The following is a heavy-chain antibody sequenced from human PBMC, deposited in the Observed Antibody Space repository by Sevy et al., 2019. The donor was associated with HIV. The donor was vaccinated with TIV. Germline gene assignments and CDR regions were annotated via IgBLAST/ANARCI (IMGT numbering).Heavy chain of an antibody. V-gene: IGHV3-49*03. Sequence: GGSLRLSCTASGFTFGDYAVGWFRQAPGKGLEWVSFIRRRAFGGTIEYAASVKGRFTISKDDSQSTAYLQMNSLKTEDTAVYYCTRAEQYEYDSTSYCDYFDYWGQGTLVTVSS. J-gene: IGHJ4*02. D-gene: IGHD3-22*01. CDR3: TRAEQYEYDSTSYCDYFDY. CDR2: IRRRAFGGTI. CDR1: GFTFGDYA.